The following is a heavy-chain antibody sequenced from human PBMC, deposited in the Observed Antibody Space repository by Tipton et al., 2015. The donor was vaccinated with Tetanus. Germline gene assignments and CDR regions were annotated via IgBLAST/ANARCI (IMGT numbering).Heavy chain of an antibody. J-gene: IGHJ4*02. Sequence: GLVKPSQTLSLTCAVSGGSISSGGYSWSWIRQPPGKGLEWIGYIYHSGSTYYNPSLKGRVTISVDRSKNQFSLKLSSVTAADTAVYYCARVVIWFGAPPSHFDYWGQGTLVTVSS. CDR2: IYHSGST. CDR1: GGSISSGGYS. D-gene: IGHD3-10*01. V-gene: IGHV4-30-2*01. CDR3: ARVVIWFGAPPSHFDY.